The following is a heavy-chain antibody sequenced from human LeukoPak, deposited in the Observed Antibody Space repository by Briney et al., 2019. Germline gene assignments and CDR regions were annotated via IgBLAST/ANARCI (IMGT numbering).Heavy chain of an antibody. J-gene: IGHJ6*03. CDR1: GFTFSSYW. CDR3: AKDIGRVDTASTYMDV. D-gene: IGHD5-18*01. CDR2: IKSDGSNT. Sequence: GGSLRLSCAASGFTFSSYWMHWVRQAPGKGLVWVSRIKSDGSNTNYADSVKGRFTISRDNAKNTLHLQMNSLRAEDTAVYYCAKDIGRVDTASTYMDVWGKGTTVTISS. V-gene: IGHV3-74*01.